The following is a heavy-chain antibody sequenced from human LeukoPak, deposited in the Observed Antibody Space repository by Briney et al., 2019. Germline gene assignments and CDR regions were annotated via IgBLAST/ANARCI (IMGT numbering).Heavy chain of an antibody. CDR3: AGDWLDYSNLYFDY. Sequence: GGSLRLSCAASGFTFSSYSMNWVRQAPGKGLEWVSSISSNSSYIYYADSVKGRFTISRDNAKNSLYLQMNSLRAEDTAVYYCAGDWLDYSNLYFDYWGQGTLVTVSS. J-gene: IGHJ4*02. V-gene: IGHV3-21*01. CDR2: ISSNSSYI. CDR1: GFTFSSYS. D-gene: IGHD4-11*01.